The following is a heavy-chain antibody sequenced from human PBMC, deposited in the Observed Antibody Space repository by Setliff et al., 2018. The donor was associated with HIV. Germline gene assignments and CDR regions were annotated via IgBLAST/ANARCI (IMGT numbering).Heavy chain of an antibody. Sequence: SVKVSCKASGGTFSNYAINWVRQAPGQGLEWMVGIIPILGTANYAQKFQGRVTLTTDESTSTAYMELSSLRSEDTAVYYCARGAHPGSAEDYYYYYMDVWGKGTTVTVSS. V-gene: IGHV1-69*05. D-gene: IGHD3-10*01. CDR3: ARGAHPGSAEDYYYYYMDV. J-gene: IGHJ6*03. CDR1: GGTFSNYA. CDR2: IIPILGTA.